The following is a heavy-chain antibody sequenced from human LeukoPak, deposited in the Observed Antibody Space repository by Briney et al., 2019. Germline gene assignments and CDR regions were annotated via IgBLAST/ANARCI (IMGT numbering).Heavy chain of an antibody. CDR1: GGSISSSSYY. J-gene: IGHJ6*03. CDR2: IYYSGST. Sequence: SETLSLTCTVSGGSISSSSYYWGWIRQPPGKGLEWIGSIYYSGSTYYNPSLKSRVTISVDTSKNQFSLKLSSVTAADTAVYYCARGRSGGYYYYYYYMDVWGKGTTVTVSS. CDR3: ARGRSGGYYYYYYYMDV. D-gene: IGHD2-15*01. V-gene: IGHV4-39*07.